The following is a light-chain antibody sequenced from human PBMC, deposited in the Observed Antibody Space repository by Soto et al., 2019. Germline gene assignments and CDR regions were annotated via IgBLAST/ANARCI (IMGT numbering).Light chain of an antibody. J-gene: IGKJ4*01. CDR1: QSFSSSN. V-gene: IGKV3-20*01. CDR2: SAS. Sequence: EVVLTQSPGTLSLSPGERATLSCRASQSFSSSNLAWYQHKPGQPPKLIVYSASRRATGIPDRFSDSGSRKDFTLTISRLEPEDFELYYCQQYGGLPTVTFGGGIKVDIK. CDR3: QQYGGLPTVT.